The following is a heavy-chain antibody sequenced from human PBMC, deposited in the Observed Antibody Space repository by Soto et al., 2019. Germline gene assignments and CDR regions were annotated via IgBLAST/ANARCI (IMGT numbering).Heavy chain of an antibody. CDR3: ARDQWRYCSSTSCHYGMDV. Sequence: SETLSLTCTGSGGSISIYYWSLMRQPAGKGLEWIGRIYTSGSTNYNPSLKSRVTMSVDTSKNKFSLKLSSVTAADKAVYYCARDQWRYCSSTSCHYGMDVWGQGTTVTVSS. D-gene: IGHD2-2*01. V-gene: IGHV4-4*07. CDR1: GGSISIYY. J-gene: IGHJ6*02. CDR2: IYTSGST.